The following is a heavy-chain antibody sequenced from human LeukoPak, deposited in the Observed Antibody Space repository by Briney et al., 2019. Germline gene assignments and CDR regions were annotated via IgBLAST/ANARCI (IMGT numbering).Heavy chain of an antibody. D-gene: IGHD3-10*01. CDR1: GFSFSTHG. CDR3: AKDRLWFGDY. J-gene: IGHJ4*02. CDR2: ISSRGGST. V-gene: IGHV3-23*01. Sequence: GGSPRLSCAAPGFSFSTHGMSWVRQAPGKGLEWVSGISSRGGSTHYADSVKGRFTISRDNSKNTLYLQMNSLRAEDTAVYYCAKDRLWFGDYWGQGTLVTVSS.